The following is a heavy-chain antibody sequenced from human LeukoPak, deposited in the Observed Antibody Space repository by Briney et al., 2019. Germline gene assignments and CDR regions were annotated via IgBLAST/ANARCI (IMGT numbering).Heavy chain of an antibody. J-gene: IGHJ4*02. V-gene: IGHV4-4*02. D-gene: IGHD3-22*01. CDR2: IYHSGST. CDR3: ARDYYDSSGYQIGYY. Sequence: SGTLSLTCAVSGGSISSSNWWSWVRQPPGKGLEWIGEIYHSGSTNYNPSLKSRVTISVDKFKNQFSLKLSSVTAADTAVYYCARDYYDSSGYQIGYYWGQGTLVTVSS. CDR1: GGSISSSNW.